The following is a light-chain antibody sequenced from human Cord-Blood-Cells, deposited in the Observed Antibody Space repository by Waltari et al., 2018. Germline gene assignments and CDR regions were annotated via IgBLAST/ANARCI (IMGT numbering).Light chain of an antibody. Sequence: SYELTQPPSVSVSPGQTARITCSGDALPKKYANWYQQTSGQAPVLVIYEDSKRPSGIPERFSGSSSGTMATLTISGAKVEDEADYYCYSTDSSGNHRVFGGGTKLTVL. CDR1: ALPKKY. V-gene: IGLV3-10*01. CDR2: EDS. J-gene: IGLJ2*01. CDR3: YSTDSSGNHRV.